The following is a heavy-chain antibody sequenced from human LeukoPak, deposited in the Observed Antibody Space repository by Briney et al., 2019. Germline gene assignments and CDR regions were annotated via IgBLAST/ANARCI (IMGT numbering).Heavy chain of an antibody. J-gene: IGHJ4*02. CDR2: INSDGSRT. D-gene: IGHD3-22*01. V-gene: IGHV3-74*01. Sequence: GGYLRLSCASSGFTFISHWMHWVHQGPGKGLVWVSRINSDGSRTIYADSVKGRFTISRDSAKNTLYLQMSSLRAEDTAVYYCAREVGDYYDSSGSFGYWGQGTLVTVSS. CDR3: AREVGDYYDSSGSFGY. CDR1: GFTFISHW.